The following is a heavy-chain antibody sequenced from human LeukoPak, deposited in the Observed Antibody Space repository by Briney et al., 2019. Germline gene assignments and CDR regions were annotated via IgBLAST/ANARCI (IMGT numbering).Heavy chain of an antibody. CDR3: ARYYDSSGYYYLDY. Sequence: GASVKVSCKASGYTFTSFALNWVRQAPGQGLEWMGWISAYNGNTEYAQKVQGRVTMTTDTSTSTAYMELRSLRSDDTAVYYCARYYDSSGYYYLDYWGQGTLVTVSS. D-gene: IGHD3-22*01. J-gene: IGHJ4*02. CDR1: GYTFTSFA. V-gene: IGHV1-18*01. CDR2: ISAYNGNT.